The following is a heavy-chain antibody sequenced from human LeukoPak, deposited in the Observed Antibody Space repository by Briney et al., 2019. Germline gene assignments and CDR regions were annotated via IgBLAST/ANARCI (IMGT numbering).Heavy chain of an antibody. D-gene: IGHD6-13*01. V-gene: IGHV3-21*01. J-gene: IGHJ5*02. Sequence: GGSLRLSCAASGFTFSSYSMNWVRQAPGKGLEWVSSISSSSSYIYYADSVKGRFTISRDNAKNSLYLQMNSLRAEDTAVYYCARLAAAGTLWFDPWGQGTLVTVSS. CDR2: ISSSSSYI. CDR1: GFTFSSYS. CDR3: ARLAAAGTLWFDP.